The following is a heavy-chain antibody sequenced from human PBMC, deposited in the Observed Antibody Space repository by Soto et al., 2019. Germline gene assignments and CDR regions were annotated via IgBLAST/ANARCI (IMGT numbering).Heavy chain of an antibody. CDR3: ARNGDFWSWGMDV. J-gene: IGHJ6*02. CDR1: GFTFSTYA. Sequence: GGSLRLSCAASGFTFSTYAMTWVRQAPGKGLEWVSIISSSGDATYYLDSVKGRFTISRDNSRNTLNRQMNSLRAEDTAVYYCARNGDFWSWGMDVWGLGTTVTVSS. V-gene: IGHV3-23*01. CDR2: ISSSGDAT. D-gene: IGHD3-3*01.